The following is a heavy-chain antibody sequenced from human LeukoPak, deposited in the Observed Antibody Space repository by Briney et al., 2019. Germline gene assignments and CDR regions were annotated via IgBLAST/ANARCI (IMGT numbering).Heavy chain of an antibody. J-gene: IGHJ4*02. Sequence: PGGSLRLSCAASGFSLSSYALTWVRQAPGKGLEWVSAISGSGGSTYYADSVKGRFTISRDNSKSTLYLQMNSLRAEDTAVYYCAKDHGSWPHYLDYWGQGTLVTVSS. CDR3: AKDHGSWPHYLDY. CDR2: ISGSGGST. V-gene: IGHV3-23*01. CDR1: GFSLSSYA. D-gene: IGHD6-13*01.